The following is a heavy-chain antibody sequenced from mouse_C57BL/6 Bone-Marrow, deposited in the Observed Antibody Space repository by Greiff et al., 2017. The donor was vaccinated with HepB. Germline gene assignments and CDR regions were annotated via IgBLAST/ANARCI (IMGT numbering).Heavy chain of an antibody. CDR3: ARPCFYDGYYGGYAMDY. D-gene: IGHD2-3*01. CDR2: ISNGGGST. CDR1: GFTFSDYY. V-gene: IGHV5-12*01. J-gene: IGHJ4*01. Sequence: EVHLVESGGGLVQPGGSLKLSCAASGFTFSDYYMYWVRQTPEKRLEWVAYISNGGGSTYYPDTVKGRFTISRDNAKNTLYLQMSRLKSEDTAMYYCARPCFYDGYYGGYAMDYWGQGTSVTVSS.